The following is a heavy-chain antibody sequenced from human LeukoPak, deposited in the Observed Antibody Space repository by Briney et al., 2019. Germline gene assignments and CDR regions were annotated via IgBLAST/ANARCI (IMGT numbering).Heavy chain of an antibody. CDR3: ARGIGTGRQPFDY. Sequence: TGGSLRLSCAASGFTVTSNYMSWVRQAPGKGLEWVSVIYSGGSTYYADSVKGRFTISRDNAKNSLYLQMNSLRAEDTAVYYCARGIGTGRQPFDYWGQGTLVTVSS. CDR1: GFTVTSNY. D-gene: IGHD1-1*01. CDR2: IYSGGST. V-gene: IGHV3-66*01. J-gene: IGHJ4*02.